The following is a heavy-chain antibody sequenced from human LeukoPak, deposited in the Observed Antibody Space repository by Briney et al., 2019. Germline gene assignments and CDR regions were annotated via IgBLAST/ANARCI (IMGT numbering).Heavy chain of an antibody. CDR3: ARDDRIAAALASFYYYYYMDV. J-gene: IGHJ6*03. Sequence: GGSLRLSCAASGFTFSSYWMHWVRQAPGKGLVWVSRINSDGSSTSYADSVKGGFTISRDNAKKTLYLKMNSLRAEDTAVYYCARDDRIAAALASFYYYYYMDVWGKGTTVTVSS. CDR1: GFTFSSYW. CDR2: INSDGSST. V-gene: IGHV3-74*01. D-gene: IGHD6-13*01.